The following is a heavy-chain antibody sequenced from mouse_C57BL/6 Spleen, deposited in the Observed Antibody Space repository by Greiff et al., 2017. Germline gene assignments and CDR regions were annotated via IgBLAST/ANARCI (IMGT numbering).Heavy chain of an antibody. CDR1: GFTFSDYG. V-gene: IGHV5-17*01. CDR2: ISSGSSTI. D-gene: IGHD4-1*01. CDR3: ARPGTGWYFDV. Sequence: EVKLLESGGGLVKPGGSLKLSCAASGFTFSDYGMHWVRQAPEKGLEWVAYISSGSSTIYYADTVKGRFTISRDNAKNTLFLQMTSLRSEDTAMYYCARPGTGWYFDVWGTGTTVTVSS. J-gene: IGHJ1*03.